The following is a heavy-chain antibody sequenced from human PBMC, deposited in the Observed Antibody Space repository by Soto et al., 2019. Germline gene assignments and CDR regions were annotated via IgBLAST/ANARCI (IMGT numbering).Heavy chain of an antibody. CDR3: ARVGGYYVKRAFDI. J-gene: IGHJ3*02. Sequence: SETISLTCAVSGGSISSSNWWSWVRHPPGQRLEGIVEIYLGGTNNYNPSLKSRVTISVDKSKNQLSLKLSSVTAADTAVYYCARVGGYYVKRAFDIGGQGTMVTVSS. V-gene: IGHV4-4*02. CDR1: GGSISSSNW. CDR2: IYLGGTN. D-gene: IGHD3-16*01.